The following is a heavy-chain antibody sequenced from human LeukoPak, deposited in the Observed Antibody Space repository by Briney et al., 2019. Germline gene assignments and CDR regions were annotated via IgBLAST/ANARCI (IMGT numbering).Heavy chain of an antibody. V-gene: IGHV2-5*01. Sequence: SGPTLVNPTQTLTLTCTFSGFSLSTSGVGVGWIRQPPGKALEWLAIIYWNDDKRYSPSLKSRLTITKDTSKNQVVLTMTNMDPVDTATYYCAHRRGDSSGYYYYDYWGQGTLVTVSS. J-gene: IGHJ4*02. CDR2: IYWNDDK. CDR1: GFSLSTSGVG. D-gene: IGHD3-22*01. CDR3: AHRRGDSSGYYYYDY.